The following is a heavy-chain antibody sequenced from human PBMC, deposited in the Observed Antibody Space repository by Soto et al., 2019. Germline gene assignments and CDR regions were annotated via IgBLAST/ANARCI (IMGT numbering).Heavy chain of an antibody. CDR3: ARGEVHSSGWNFDY. V-gene: IGHV1-46*03. Sequence: QVQLVQSGPEVKKPGASVKVSCKASGYTFTGDHMHWVRQAPGQGLEWMGRINPNSGGVNYAQKVQGRVTMTRATSASVAYMELGSLRSDDTAVYYCARGEVHSSGWNFDYWGQGTLVIVSS. CDR2: INPNSGGV. D-gene: IGHD6-19*01. J-gene: IGHJ4*02. CDR1: GYTFTGDH.